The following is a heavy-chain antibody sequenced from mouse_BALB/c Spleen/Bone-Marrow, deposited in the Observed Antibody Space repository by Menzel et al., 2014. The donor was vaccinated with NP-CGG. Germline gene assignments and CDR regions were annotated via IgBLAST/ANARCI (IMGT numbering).Heavy chain of an antibody. D-gene: IGHD1-1*01. J-gene: IGHJ2*01. Sequence: DVMLVESGGGLVQPGGSLKLSCAASGFDFXRYWMSWVRQAPGKGLEWIGEINPDSSTINYTPSLKDRFIISRDNAKNTLYLQMSKVRSEDTALYYCARLYYYGNFDYWGQGTTLTVSS. V-gene: IGHV4-1*02. CDR3: ARLYYYGNFDY. CDR1: GFDFXRYW. CDR2: INPDSSTI.